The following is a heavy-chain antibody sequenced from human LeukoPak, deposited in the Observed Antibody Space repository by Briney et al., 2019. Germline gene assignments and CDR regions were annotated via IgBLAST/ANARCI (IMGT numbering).Heavy chain of an antibody. D-gene: IGHD2-8*01. CDR2: INPDGGVT. Sequence: ASVKVSCKASGYSFTGYYIHWVRQAPGQGLEWMGWINPDGGVTKSAQNFQGRVTMTRDKSINTVYMELSGLTSDDTALYYCARGPNHYYYMAFWDTGTTVSVSS. CDR3: ARGPNHYYYMAF. CDR1: GYSFTGYY. J-gene: IGHJ6*03. V-gene: IGHV1-2*02.